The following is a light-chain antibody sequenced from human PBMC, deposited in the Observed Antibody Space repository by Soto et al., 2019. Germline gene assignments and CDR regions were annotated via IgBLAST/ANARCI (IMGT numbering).Light chain of an antibody. J-gene: IGLJ2*01. Sequence: QSALTQPASVSGSPGQSITISCTGTSSDVGSYNLVSWYQQHPGKAPKLMIYEGSKRPSGVSNRFSGSKSGNTASLTISGLPAADKADYYCCSYAGSSTDVVFGGGTKLTVL. CDR1: SSDVGSYNL. CDR3: CSYAGSSTDVV. CDR2: EGS. V-gene: IGLV2-23*01.